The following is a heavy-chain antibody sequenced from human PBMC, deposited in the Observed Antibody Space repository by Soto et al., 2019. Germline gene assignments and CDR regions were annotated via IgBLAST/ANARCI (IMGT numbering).Heavy chain of an antibody. V-gene: IGHV1-3*01. CDR1: GYRFTSNA. CDR2: INAGNGNT. J-gene: IGHJ6*02. D-gene: IGHD3-10*02. Sequence: ASVKVSCTASGYRFTSNAMHWVRQAPGQRLEWMGWINAGNGNTKYSQKFQGRVTITRDTSASTAYMELSSLRSEDTAVYYCARDRRIVRGVFYYYGMDVWGQGTTVTVSS. CDR3: ARDRRIVRGVFYYYGMDV.